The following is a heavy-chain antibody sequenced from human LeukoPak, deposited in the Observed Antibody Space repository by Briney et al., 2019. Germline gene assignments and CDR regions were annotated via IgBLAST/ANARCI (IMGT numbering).Heavy chain of an antibody. V-gene: IGHV3-23*01. CDR2: ISGSDGTT. CDR1: GFTFSTYA. CDR3: AKVGNWKYGHHDY. D-gene: IGHD1-7*01. J-gene: IGHJ4*02. Sequence: PAGSLRFSSAGSGFTFSTYAMTRVRQAPGKGLEWVSAISGSDGTTYYADSVKGRFTISRDNSKNTLSLQMNSLRAEDTAVYYCAKVGNWKYGHHDYWGQGTLVTVSS.